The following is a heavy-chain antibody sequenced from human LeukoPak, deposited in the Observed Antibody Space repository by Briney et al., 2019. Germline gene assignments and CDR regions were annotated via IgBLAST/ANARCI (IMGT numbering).Heavy chain of an antibody. CDR1: GYTFTGNY. CDR3: ARVHPRGTPYCSSTSCLLGANWFDP. Sequence: ASVKVSCKASGYTFTGNYMHWVRQAPGQGLEWMGWVIPNSGGTKYAQRFQGRVTMTRDTSISTAYMELSRLRSDDTAVYYCARVHPRGTPYCSSTSCLLGANWFDPWGQGTLVTVSS. CDR2: VIPNSGGT. J-gene: IGHJ5*02. V-gene: IGHV1-2*02. D-gene: IGHD2-2*01.